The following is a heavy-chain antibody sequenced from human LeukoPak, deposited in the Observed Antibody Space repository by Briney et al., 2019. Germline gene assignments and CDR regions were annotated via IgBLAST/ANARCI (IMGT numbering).Heavy chain of an antibody. CDR2: IYSSGST. D-gene: IGHD4-17*01. CDR3: ATVYGDFDSY. Sequence: TSGTLSLTCTVSGASISRYYWSWIRQPAGKGLEWIGRIYSSGSTNYNPSLKSRVTMSVDTSKNQFSLKLRSVTAADTAVYYCATVYGDFDSYWGQGTLVTVSS. CDR1: GASISRYY. V-gene: IGHV4-4*07. J-gene: IGHJ4*02.